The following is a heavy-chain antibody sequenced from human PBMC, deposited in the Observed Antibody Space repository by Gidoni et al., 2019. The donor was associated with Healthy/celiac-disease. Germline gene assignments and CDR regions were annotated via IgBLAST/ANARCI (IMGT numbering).Heavy chain of an antibody. CDR3: ARRGVNSSSSGGYYYGMDV. D-gene: IGHD6-6*01. J-gene: IGHJ6*04. CDR1: GYSFTSYR. V-gene: IGHV5-51*01. CDR2: IYPGDSDT. Sequence: EVQLGQSGAEVKKHGESLKISCKGSGYSFTSYRIGWVRQMPGKGLEWMGIIYPGDSDTRYSPSFQGQVTISADKSISTAYLQWSSLKASDTAMYYCARRGVNSSSSGGYYYGMDVWGKGTTVTVSS.